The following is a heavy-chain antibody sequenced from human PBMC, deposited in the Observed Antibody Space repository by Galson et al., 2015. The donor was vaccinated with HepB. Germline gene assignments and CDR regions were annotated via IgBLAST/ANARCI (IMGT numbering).Heavy chain of an antibody. CDR2: IWYDGSNK. Sequence: SLRLSCAASGFTFSSYGMHWVRQAPGKGLEWVAVIWYDGSNKYYADSVKGRFTISRDNSKNTLYLQMNGLRAEDTAVYYCARGFRGGYYGSGSYFDYWGQGTLVTVSS. CDR1: GFTFSSYG. J-gene: IGHJ4*02. V-gene: IGHV3-33*08. CDR3: ARGFRGGYYGSGSYFDY. D-gene: IGHD3-10*01.